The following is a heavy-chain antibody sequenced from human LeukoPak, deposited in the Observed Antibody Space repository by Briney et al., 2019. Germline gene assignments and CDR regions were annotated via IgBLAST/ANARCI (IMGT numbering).Heavy chain of an antibody. D-gene: IGHD3-10*01. Sequence: SETLSLTCTVSGGSISSYYWSWIRQPPGKGLEWIGYIYYSGSTNYNPSLKSRVTISVDTSKNQFSLKLSSVTAADTAVYYCARHLVTYYYGSGKPGAFDIWGQGTMVTVSS. J-gene: IGHJ3*02. CDR2: IYYSGST. V-gene: IGHV4-59*08. CDR3: ARHLVTYYYGSGKPGAFDI. CDR1: GGSISSYY.